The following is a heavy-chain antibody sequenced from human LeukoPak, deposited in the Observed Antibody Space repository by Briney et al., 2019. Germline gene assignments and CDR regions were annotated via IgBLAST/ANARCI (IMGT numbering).Heavy chain of an antibody. J-gene: IGHJ4*02. V-gene: IGHV3-53*01. D-gene: IGHD3/OR15-3a*01. CDR3: ARGTLDN. CDR2: MYSDGST. CDR1: GFSVSTSY. Sequence: GGSLRLSCAASGFSVSTSYINWVRQAPGKGLEWVSVMYSDGSTKYADSVKARFTISRDNSKNTVYLQMKSLRVEDKAVYYCARGTLDNWGQGTLVTVSS.